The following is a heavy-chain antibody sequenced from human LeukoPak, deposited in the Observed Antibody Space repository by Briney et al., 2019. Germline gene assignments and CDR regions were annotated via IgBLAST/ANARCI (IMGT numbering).Heavy chain of an antibody. V-gene: IGHV4-34*01. CDR3: ARSHCGGDCYSSRWQILYGYYYYYMDV. CDR1: GGSFRGFY. J-gene: IGHJ6*03. CDR2: INHSGSS. Sequence: SETLSLTCAVYGGSFRGFYWTWIRQSPGKGLEWIGEINHSGSSSYNPSLKSRIMISVDMSKDQFSLKVRSVTAADTAVYYCARSHCGGDCYSSRWQILYGYYYYYMDVWGTGTTVTVSS. D-gene: IGHD2-21*02.